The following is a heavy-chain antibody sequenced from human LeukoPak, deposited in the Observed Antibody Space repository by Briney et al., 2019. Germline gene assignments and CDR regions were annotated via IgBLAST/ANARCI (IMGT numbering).Heavy chain of an antibody. CDR3: ARWKWFGELLKVTYYFDY. V-gene: IGHV3-48*03. D-gene: IGHD3-10*01. Sequence: GGSLRLSCAASGFTFSTYGMTWVRQSPGKGLEWVSYISSSGSTIYYADSVKGRFTISRDNAKNSLYLQMNSLRAEDTAVYYCARWKWFGELLKVTYYFDYWGQGTLVTVSS. CDR2: ISSSGSTI. J-gene: IGHJ4*02. CDR1: GFTFSTYG.